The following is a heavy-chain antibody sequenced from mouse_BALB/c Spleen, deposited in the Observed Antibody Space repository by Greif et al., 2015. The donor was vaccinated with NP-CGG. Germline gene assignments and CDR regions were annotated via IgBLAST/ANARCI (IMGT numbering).Heavy chain of an antibody. D-gene: IGHD3-1*01. Sequence: QVQLQQSGAELVRPGASVKLSCKASGYTFTSYWINWVKQRPGQGLEWIGSIYPSDSYTNYNQKFKDKATLTVDKSSSTAYMQLSSPTSEDSAVYYCTTARTTVDYWGQGTSVTVSS. CDR3: TTARTTVDY. J-gene: IGHJ4*01. CDR2: IYPSDSYT. CDR1: GYTFTSYW. V-gene: IGHV1-69*02.